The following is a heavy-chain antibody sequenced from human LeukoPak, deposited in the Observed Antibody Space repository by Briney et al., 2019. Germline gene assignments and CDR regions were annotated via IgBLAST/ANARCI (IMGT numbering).Heavy chain of an antibody. D-gene: IGHD3-10*01. CDR1: GFTVSSNY. Sequence: PEGSLRLSCAASGFTVSSNYMSWVRQAPGKGLEWVSIIYTGGTIYYADSVKGRFTISRDNSKNTLYLQMNSLRAEDTAVYYCARNYYGSGSVWGQGTLVTVSS. CDR3: ARNYYGSGSV. CDR2: IYTGGTI. V-gene: IGHV3-53*01. J-gene: IGHJ4*02.